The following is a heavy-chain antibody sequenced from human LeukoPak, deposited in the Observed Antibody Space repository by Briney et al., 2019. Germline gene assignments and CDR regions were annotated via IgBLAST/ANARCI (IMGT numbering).Heavy chain of an antibody. CDR2: ISAYNGNT. V-gene: IGHV1-18*01. J-gene: IGHJ4*02. D-gene: IGHD6-19*01. CDR1: GYTFNSYG. Sequence: GASVKVSCKASGYTFNSYGISWVRQAPGQGLEWMGWISAYNGNTNYAQKFQGRVTITADESTSTAYMELSSLRSEDTAVYYCARILAVAGTDDYWGQGTLVTVSS. CDR3: ARILAVAGTDDY.